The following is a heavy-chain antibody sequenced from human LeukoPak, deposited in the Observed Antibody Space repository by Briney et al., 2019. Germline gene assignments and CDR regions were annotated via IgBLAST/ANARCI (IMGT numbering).Heavy chain of an antibody. CDR1: GFTFSRYW. V-gene: IGHV3-7*01. CDR3: ARDVHGALDF. Sequence: GGSLRLSCAASGFTFSRYWMACVRQAPGKGLEWVANIRGDAGDKGYADSVRDRFTISRDNGKNSLYLQMNSLTAEDTAVYYCARDVHGALDFWGQGTLVVVSS. CDR2: IRGDAGDK. D-gene: IGHD4/OR15-4a*01. J-gene: IGHJ4*02.